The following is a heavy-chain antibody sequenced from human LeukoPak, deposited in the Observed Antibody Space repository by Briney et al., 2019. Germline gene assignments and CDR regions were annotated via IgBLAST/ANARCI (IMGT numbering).Heavy chain of an antibody. Sequence: PGGSLRLSCAASGFTFSSYDMHWVRQATGKGLEWVSAIGTAGDTYYPGSVKGRFTISRENAKNSLYLQMNSLRAGDTAVYYCVTSSGWGYFQHWGQGTLVTVSS. J-gene: IGHJ1*01. CDR1: GFTFSSYD. CDR3: VTSSGWGYFQH. D-gene: IGHD6-19*01. CDR2: IGTAGDT. V-gene: IGHV3-13*04.